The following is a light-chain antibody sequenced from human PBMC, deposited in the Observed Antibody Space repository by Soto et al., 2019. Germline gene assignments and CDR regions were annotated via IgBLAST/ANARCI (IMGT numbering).Light chain of an antibody. CDR1: QSVLYSSNNKNY. CDR3: QQYYSTPRGT. V-gene: IGKV4-1*01. Sequence: DIVMTQSPDSLAVSLGERATINCKSSQSVLYSSNNKNYLAWYQQKPGQPPKLLIYWASTRESGXXDRFSGXXXXXXXXXXXXXXXAEDVAVYYCQQYYSTPRGTFGGGTKVEIK. J-gene: IGKJ4*01. CDR2: WAS.